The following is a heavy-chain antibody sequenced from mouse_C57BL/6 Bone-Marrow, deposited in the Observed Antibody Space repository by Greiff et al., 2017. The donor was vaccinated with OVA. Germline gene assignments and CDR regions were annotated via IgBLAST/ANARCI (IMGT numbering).Heavy chain of an antibody. CDR1: GFNIKDDY. CDR3: TSYGNFDY. J-gene: IGHJ2*01. V-gene: IGHV14-4*01. CDR2: IDPENGDT. D-gene: IGHD2-1*01. Sequence: EVQLQQSGAELVRPGASVKLSCTASGFNIKDDYMHWVKQRPEQGLEWIGWIDPENGDTEYASKFQGKATIAADTSSNTAYLQRSSLTSEDTAVYYCTSYGNFDYWGQGTTRTVSS.